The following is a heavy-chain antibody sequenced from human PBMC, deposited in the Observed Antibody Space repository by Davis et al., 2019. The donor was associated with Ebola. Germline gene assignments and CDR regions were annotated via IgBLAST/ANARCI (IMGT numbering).Heavy chain of an antibody. Sequence: SVPVSCKPSGYTFTSYGLVWVRQAPGLGLEWMGWISGFNPNPNFAQKFQGSVTVPKDTSTNTAYMDLRSLTSDDTAIYYCARAPNYDVLTGTSPYYFDYWGQGTLVTVSS. J-gene: IGHJ4*02. CDR2: ISGFNPNP. V-gene: IGHV1-18*04. CDR1: GYTFTSYG. CDR3: ARAPNYDVLTGTSPYYFDY. D-gene: IGHD3-9*01.